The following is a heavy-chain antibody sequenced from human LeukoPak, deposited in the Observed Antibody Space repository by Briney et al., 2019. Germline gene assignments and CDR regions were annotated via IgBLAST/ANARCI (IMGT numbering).Heavy chain of an antibody. J-gene: IGHJ5*02. V-gene: IGHV3-30*04. D-gene: IGHD5-18*01. Sequence: LAGGSLRLSCAASGFTFSSYAMHWVRQAPGKGLEWVAVISYDGSNKYYADSVKGRFTISRDNSKNTLYLQMNSLRAEDTAVYYCARGLLDHWGQGALVTVSS. CDR1: GFTFSSYA. CDR2: ISYDGSNK. CDR3: ARGLLDH.